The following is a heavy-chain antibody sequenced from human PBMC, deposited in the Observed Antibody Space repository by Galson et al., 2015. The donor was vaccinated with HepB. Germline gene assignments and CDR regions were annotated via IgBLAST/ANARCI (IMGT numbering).Heavy chain of an antibody. V-gene: IGHV1-24*01. Sequence: SVKVSCKVSGYTLTESSMHWVRQAPGKGLEWMGRFNPEDGEAIYAQKFQGRVTMTEDTSTDTAYLELSSLRSEDTAVYYCATNYYESDGYYSGGCSLDYWGQGTLVTVSS. CDR2: FNPEDGEA. CDR1: GYTLTESS. CDR3: ATNYYESDGYYSGGCSLDY. D-gene: IGHD3-22*01. J-gene: IGHJ4*02.